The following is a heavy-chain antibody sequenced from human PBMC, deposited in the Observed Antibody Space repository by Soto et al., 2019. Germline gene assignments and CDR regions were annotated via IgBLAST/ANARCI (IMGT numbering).Heavy chain of an antibody. CDR1: GYTITGYY. CDR3: ARGSSGWYPMYYFDY. CDR2: INPNSGGT. Sequence: QVQLVQSGAEVKKPGASVKVSCKASGYTITGYYMHWVRQAPGQGLEWMGWINPNSGGTNYAQKFQGWVTMTRDTSISTAYMELSRLRSDDTAVYYCARGSSGWYPMYYFDYWGQGTLVTVSS. J-gene: IGHJ4*02. D-gene: IGHD6-19*01. V-gene: IGHV1-2*04.